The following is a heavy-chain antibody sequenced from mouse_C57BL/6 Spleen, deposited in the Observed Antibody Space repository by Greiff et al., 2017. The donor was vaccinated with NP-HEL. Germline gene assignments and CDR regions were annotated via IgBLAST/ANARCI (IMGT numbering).Heavy chain of an antibody. Sequence: QVQLQQPGAELVMPGASVKLSCKASGYTFTSYWMHWVKQRPGQGLEWIGEIDPSDSYTNYNQKFKGKSTLTVDKSSSTAYMQLSSLTSEDSAVYYCARGPLNYYGSSGGFAYWGQGTLVTVSA. CDR3: ARGPLNYYGSSGGFAY. CDR2: IDPSDSYT. J-gene: IGHJ3*01. V-gene: IGHV1-69*01. D-gene: IGHD1-1*01. CDR1: GYTFTSYW.